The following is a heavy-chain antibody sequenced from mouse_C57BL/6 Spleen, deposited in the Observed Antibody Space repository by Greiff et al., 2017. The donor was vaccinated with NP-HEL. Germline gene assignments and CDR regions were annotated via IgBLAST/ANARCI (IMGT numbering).Heavy chain of an antibody. D-gene: IGHD2-5*01. V-gene: IGHV1-4*01. CDR3: ARNYYSNYYYAMDY. Sequence: VKLVESGAELARPGASVKMSCKASGYTFTSYTMHWVKQRPGQGLEWIGYINPSSGYTKYNQKFKDKATLTADKSSSTAYMQLSSLTSEDSAVYYCARNYYSNYYYAMDYWGQGTSVTVSS. CDR1: GYTFTSYT. CDR2: INPSSGYT. J-gene: IGHJ4*01.